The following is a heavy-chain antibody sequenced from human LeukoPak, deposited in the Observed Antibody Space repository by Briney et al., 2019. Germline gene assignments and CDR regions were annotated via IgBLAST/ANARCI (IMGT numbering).Heavy chain of an antibody. CDR3: ARGGPGYYDSSGYFDY. CDR1: GGTFSSYA. D-gene: IGHD3-22*01. Sequence: WASVKVSCKASGGTFSSYAISWVQQAPGQGLEWMGIINPSGGSTSYAQKFQGRVTMTRDMSTSTVYMELSSLRSEDTAVYYCARGGPGYYDSSGYFDYWGQGTLVTVSS. J-gene: IGHJ4*02. CDR2: INPSGGST. V-gene: IGHV1-46*01.